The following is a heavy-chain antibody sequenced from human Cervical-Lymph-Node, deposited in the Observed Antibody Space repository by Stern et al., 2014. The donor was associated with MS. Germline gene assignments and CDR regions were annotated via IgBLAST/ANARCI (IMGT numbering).Heavy chain of an antibody. V-gene: IGHV2-5*02. CDR1: GFSLSTSGVG. D-gene: IGHD6-13*01. Sequence: QITLKESGPTLVKPTQTLTLTCTFSGFSLSTSGVGVGWIRQPPGKALEWLARIYWDDDKRYSPSLKSRLTSTKDTSKNQVVITMPNMDPVDTATYYCARVAAAGSPGYWGQGTLVTVSS. CDR3: ARVAAAGSPGY. CDR2: IYWDDDK. J-gene: IGHJ4*02.